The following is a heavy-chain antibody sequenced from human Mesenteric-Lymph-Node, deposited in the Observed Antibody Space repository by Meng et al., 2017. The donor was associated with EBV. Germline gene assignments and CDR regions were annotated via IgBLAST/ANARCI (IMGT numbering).Heavy chain of an antibody. CDR1: GGSIRDGSYY. CDR3: ARDREDVTTVFDS. D-gene: IGHD4-17*01. CDR2: VYYTGSS. J-gene: IGHJ4*02. V-gene: IGHV4-39*07. Sequence: LQLQESGPGLVKPSETLSLTRTVSGGSIRDGSYYWGWIRQPPGKGLEWIGNVYYTGSSYYNPTLKSRVTISVDTSKNHFSLSLSSVTAADTAIYYCARDREDVTTVFDSWGQGTLVTVSS.